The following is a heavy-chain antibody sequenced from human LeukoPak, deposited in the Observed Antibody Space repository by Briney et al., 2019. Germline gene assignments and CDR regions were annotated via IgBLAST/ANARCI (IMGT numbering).Heavy chain of an antibody. Sequence: GGSLRLSCAASGFTFSHYLMHWVRQAPGKGLVWVSRINSDESNTNSYADSVKGRFIISRDNAKNTLYLQMNSLRAEDTAVYFCGRGGDGIDIWGQGTTVIVSS. V-gene: IGHV3-74*01. CDR2: INSDESNT. CDR3: GRGGDGIDI. CDR1: GFTFSHYL. J-gene: IGHJ3*02.